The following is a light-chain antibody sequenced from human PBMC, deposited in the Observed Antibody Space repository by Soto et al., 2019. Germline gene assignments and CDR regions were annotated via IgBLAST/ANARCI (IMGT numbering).Light chain of an antibody. CDR1: SSNIGAGYD. Sequence: QLVLTQPPSVSGAPGQRVTISCTGSSSNIGAGYDVHWYQQFPGTAPKLLIYVNTNRPSGVPDRFSGSKSGTSASLAITGLQAEDEADYYCQTYDSSLSDVIFGEGTQLTVL. V-gene: IGLV1-40*01. CDR3: QTYDSSLSDVI. J-gene: IGLJ2*01. CDR2: VNT.